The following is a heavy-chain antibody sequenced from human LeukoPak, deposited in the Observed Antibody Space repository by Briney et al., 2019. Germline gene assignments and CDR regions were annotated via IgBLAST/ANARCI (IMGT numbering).Heavy chain of an antibody. V-gene: IGHV3-11*01. CDR1: GFTLSDYY. D-gene: IGHD6-13*01. CDR3: ARDLSSSSWYFEY. CDR2: ISSCGSTI. Sequence: GGSLRLSCAASGFTLSDYYMSWIRQAPGKGLEWVSYISSCGSTIYYADSVKGRFTISRDNAKNSLYLQMNSLRAEDTAVYYCARDLSSSSWYFEYWGQGTLVTVSS. J-gene: IGHJ4*02.